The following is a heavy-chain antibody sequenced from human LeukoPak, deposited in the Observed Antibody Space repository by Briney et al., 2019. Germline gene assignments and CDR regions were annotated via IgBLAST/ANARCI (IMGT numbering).Heavy chain of an antibody. V-gene: IGHV4-34*01. J-gene: IGHJ6*02. CDR3: ARAGYYDSSGYYFGYGMDV. Sequence: KPSETLSLTCAVYGGSFSGYYWIWIRQPPGKGLHGIGEINHSGSTNYNPSLKSRVTISVDTSKNQFTLKLSSVTDADTALYYCARAGYYDSSGYYFGYGMDVWGQGTTVTVSS. CDR2: INHSGST. CDR1: GGSFSGYY. D-gene: IGHD3-22*01.